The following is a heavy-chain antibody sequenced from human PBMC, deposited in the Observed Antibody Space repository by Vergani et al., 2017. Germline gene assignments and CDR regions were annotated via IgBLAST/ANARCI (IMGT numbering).Heavy chain of an antibody. Sequence: QVQLVQSGAEVKRPGASVKVSCKASGYTFTSYGISWVRQAPGQGLEWMGWISAYNGNTNYAQKLQGRVTMTTDTSTSTAYMELRSLRSDDTAVYYCARDGYSGYDLLFNWFDPWGQGTLVTVSS. CDR3: ARDGYSGYDLLFNWFDP. J-gene: IGHJ5*02. V-gene: IGHV1-18*01. D-gene: IGHD5-12*01. CDR2: ISAYNGNT. CDR1: GYTFTSYG.